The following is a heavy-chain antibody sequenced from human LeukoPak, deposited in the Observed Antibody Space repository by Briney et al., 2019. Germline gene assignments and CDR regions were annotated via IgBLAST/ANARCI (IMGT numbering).Heavy chain of an antibody. J-gene: IGHJ5*02. V-gene: IGHV4-4*07. Sequence: SETLSLTCTVSGGSIRSYYWTWIRQPAGKGLEWIGRIYTSGSTNYNPSLKSRVTMSVDTSKNQFSLKLSSVTAADTAVYYCARRDVLAARREADWFDPWGQGTLVTVSS. CDR1: GGSIRSYY. CDR2: IYTSGST. CDR3: ARRDVLAARREADWFDP. D-gene: IGHD6-6*01.